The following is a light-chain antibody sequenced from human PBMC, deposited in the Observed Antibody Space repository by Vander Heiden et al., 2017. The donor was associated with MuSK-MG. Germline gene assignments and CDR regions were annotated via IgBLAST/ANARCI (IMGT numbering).Light chain of an antibody. CDR2: WAA. V-gene: IGKV4-1*01. CDR3: QQYYSNLSIT. CDR1: HIGLYSANNKNY. J-gene: IGKJ5*01. Sequence: DIVMTTSSESVAVSLGAGSTINCNSIHIGLYSANNKNYLAWYQQKPLQPPKRLIYWAATREAGVPDRFSGSGCGTDVTLTIISRQAKDVAVYYCQQYYSNLSITFGQGTRLEIK.